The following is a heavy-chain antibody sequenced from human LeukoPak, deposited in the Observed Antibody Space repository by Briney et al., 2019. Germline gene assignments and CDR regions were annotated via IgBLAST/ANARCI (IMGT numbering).Heavy chain of an antibody. CDR2: IYYSGST. J-gene: IGHJ6*04. D-gene: IGHD2-15*01. CDR1: GGSVSSGSYY. Sequence: SETLSLTCTVSGGSVSSGSYYWSWIRQPPGEGLEWIGCIYYSGSTNYNPSLKSRVTISVDTSKNQFSLKLSSVTAADTAVYYCARDAFCSGGSCYSGGNYYYGMDVWGKGTTVTVSS. CDR3: ARDAFCSGGSCYSGGNYYYGMDV. V-gene: IGHV4-61*01.